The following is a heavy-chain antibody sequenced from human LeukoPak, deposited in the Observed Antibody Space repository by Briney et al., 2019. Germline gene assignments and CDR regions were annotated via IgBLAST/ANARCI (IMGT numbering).Heavy chain of an antibody. D-gene: IGHD3-16*01. CDR2: INPGGRST. CDR1: GYTFTSYY. J-gene: IGHJ4*02. V-gene: IGHV1-46*01. Sequence: ASVKVSCKASGYTFTSYYMHWVRQAPGQGLEWMGIINPGGRSTTYAQKFQGRVTLTRDTSTSTVYMELSSLRSEDTAVYYCARDGGGVSAPGGYSGQGTLVTVSS. CDR3: ARDGGGVSAPGGY.